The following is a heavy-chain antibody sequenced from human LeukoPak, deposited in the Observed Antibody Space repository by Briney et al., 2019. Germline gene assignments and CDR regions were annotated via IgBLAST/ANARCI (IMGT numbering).Heavy chain of an antibody. Sequence: PSETLSLTCAVYGGSFSGYYWSWIRQPPGKGLGWIVEINHSASTNYNPSLKSRVTISVDTSKNQFSLKLSSVTAADTAVYYCARGRWIPPISTLVATIFTRFDPWGQGTLVTVSS. CDR1: GGSFSGYY. CDR3: ARGRWIPPISTLVATIFTRFDP. CDR2: INHSAST. J-gene: IGHJ5*02. D-gene: IGHD5-12*01. V-gene: IGHV4-34*01.